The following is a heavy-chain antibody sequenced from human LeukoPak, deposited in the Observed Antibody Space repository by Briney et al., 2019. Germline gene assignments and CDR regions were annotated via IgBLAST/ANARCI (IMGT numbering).Heavy chain of an antibody. CDR3: AKDIKYQLPPYYFDY. Sequence: GGSLRLSCAASGFTFSSYEMNWVRQAPGKGLEWVSYISSSGSTIYYADSVKGRFTISRDNAKNSLYLQMNSLRAEDTALYYCAKDIKYQLPPYYFDYWGQGTLVTVSS. CDR2: ISSSGSTI. D-gene: IGHD2-2*01. J-gene: IGHJ4*02. V-gene: IGHV3-48*03. CDR1: GFTFSSYE.